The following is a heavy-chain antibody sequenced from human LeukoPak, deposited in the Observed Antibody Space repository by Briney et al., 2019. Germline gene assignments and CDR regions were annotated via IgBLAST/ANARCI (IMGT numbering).Heavy chain of an antibody. J-gene: IGHJ4*02. D-gene: IGHD4-23*01. V-gene: IGHV4-39*01. CDR3: ARLPHYGGNPEY. CDR1: GGSISSSSYY. Sequence: SETLSLTCTVSGGSISSSSYYWGWIRQPPGKGLEWIGSIYYSGSTYYNPSLKSRVTISVDTSKNQFSLKLSSVTAADTAVYYCARLPHYGGNPEYWGQGTLVTVSS. CDR2: IYYSGST.